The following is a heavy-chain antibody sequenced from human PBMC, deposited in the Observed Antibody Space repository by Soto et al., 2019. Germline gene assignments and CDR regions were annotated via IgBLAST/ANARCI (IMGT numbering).Heavy chain of an antibody. Sequence: QVQLQESGPGLVKPSQTLSLTCTVTGGSISSGGYYWSWIRQHPGKGLEWIGYIYYSGSTYYNPSLKSRVTISVDTSKNQFSLKLSSVTAADTAVYYCARYCRDSSGYWWFDPWGQGTLVTVSS. CDR3: ARYCRDSSGYWWFDP. CDR2: IYYSGST. J-gene: IGHJ5*02. CDR1: GGSISSGGYY. V-gene: IGHV4-31*03. D-gene: IGHD3-22*01.